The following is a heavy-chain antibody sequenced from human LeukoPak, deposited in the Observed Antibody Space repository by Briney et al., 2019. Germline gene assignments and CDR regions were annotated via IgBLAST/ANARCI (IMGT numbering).Heavy chain of an antibody. CDR1: SGSISNYY. V-gene: IGHV4-4*07. D-gene: IGHD5-24*01. J-gene: IGHJ5*02. CDR2: IYTSGTT. Sequence: LETLSLTCTVSSGSISNYYWSWIRQTAGKRLEWIGRIYTSGTTNYNPSLKSRVTMSVDTSKNQFSLTLRSVTAADTAVYYCARGYNFNPWGQGILVTVSS. CDR3: ARGYNFNP.